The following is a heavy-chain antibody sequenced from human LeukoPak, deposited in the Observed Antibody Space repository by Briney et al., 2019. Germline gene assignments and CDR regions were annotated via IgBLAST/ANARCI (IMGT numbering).Heavy chain of an antibody. CDR2: INHNGNVN. CDR3: ARGGSLDV. D-gene: IGHD2-15*01. J-gene: IGHJ6*02. CDR1: GFTFSSYW. V-gene: IGHV3-7*03. Sequence: GGSLRLSCAASGFTFSSYWMNWVRQAPGKGLEWVASINHNGNVNYYVDSVKGRFTISRDNAKNSLYLQMSNLRAEDTAVYFCARGGSLDVWGQGATVTVSS.